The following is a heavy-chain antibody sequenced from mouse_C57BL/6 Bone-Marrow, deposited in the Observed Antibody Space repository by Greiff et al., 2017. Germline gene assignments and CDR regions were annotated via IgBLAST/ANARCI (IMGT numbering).Heavy chain of an antibody. CDR3: ARKDSSWFAY. V-gene: IGHV2-2*01. CDR1: GFSLTSYG. CDR2: LWSGGST. J-gene: IGHJ3*01. D-gene: IGHD2-12*01. Sequence: VQLQQSGPGLVQPSQSLSITCTVSGFSLTSYGVHWVRQSPGKGLEWLGVLWSGGSTDSNAAFISRLSISKDNSKGQVFFKMNSLQADDTAIYDCARKDSSWFAYWGQGTLVTVSA.